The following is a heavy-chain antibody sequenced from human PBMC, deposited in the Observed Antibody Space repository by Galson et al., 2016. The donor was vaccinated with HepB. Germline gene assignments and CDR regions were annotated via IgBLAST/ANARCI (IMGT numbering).Heavy chain of an antibody. CDR2: ISAYNGHT. CDR1: GYTFTSYG. D-gene: IGHD2-21*01. Sequence: SVKVSCKASGYTFTSYGISWVRQAPGQGLEWMGWISAYNGHTNYAQKLQGRVTMTTDTSTSTGYMDLRSLLSDDTAVYYCVRDVGGYSWDAFNIWGQGTMVTVSS. CDR3: VRDVGGYSWDAFNI. J-gene: IGHJ3*02. V-gene: IGHV1-18*04.